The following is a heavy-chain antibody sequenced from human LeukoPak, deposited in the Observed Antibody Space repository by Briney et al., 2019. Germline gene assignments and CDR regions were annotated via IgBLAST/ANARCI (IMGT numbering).Heavy chain of an antibody. V-gene: IGHV4-34*01. Sequence: PSETLSLTCAVYGGSFSGYYWSWIRQPPGKGLEWIGEINHSGSTNYNPSLKSRVTISVDTSKNQFSLKLSSVTAADTAVYYCARRPLYQVGILDYWGQGTLVTVSS. J-gene: IGHJ4*02. CDR3: ARRPLYQVGILDY. CDR2: INHSGST. D-gene: IGHD2-21*01. CDR1: GGSFSGYY.